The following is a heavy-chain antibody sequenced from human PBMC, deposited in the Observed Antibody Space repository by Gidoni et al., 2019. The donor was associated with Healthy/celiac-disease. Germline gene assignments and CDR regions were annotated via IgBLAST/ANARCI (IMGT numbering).Heavy chain of an antibody. J-gene: IGHJ4*02. V-gene: IGHV3-66*01. CDR2: IDSGGST. D-gene: IGHD1-26*01. CDR1: GFTVSSNY. Sequence: EVRLVESGGGLVQPGGSLRLSCAASGFTVSSNYMSWVRQAPGKGLEWVSVIDSGGSTYYADSVKGRFTISRDNSKNTLYLQMNSLRAEDTAVYYCARETVGAFDYWGQGTLVTVSS. CDR3: ARETVGAFDY.